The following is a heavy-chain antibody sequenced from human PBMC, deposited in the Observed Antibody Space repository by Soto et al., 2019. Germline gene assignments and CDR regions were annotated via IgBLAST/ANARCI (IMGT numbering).Heavy chain of an antibody. V-gene: IGHV5-10-1*01. Sequence: PGESLKISCKGSGYSFTSYWISWVRQMPGKGLEWMGRIDPSDSYTNYSLSFQGHVTISADKSISTAYPQWSSLKASDTAMYYCAGRIAADLGMDVWGQGTTVTVSS. CDR1: GYSFTSYW. CDR3: AGRIAADLGMDV. J-gene: IGHJ6*02. D-gene: IGHD6-25*01. CDR2: IDPSDSYT.